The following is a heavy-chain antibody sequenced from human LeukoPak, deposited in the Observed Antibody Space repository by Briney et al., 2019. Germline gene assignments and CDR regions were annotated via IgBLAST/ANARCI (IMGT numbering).Heavy chain of an antibody. D-gene: IGHD1-26*01. CDR2: IYTSGST. Sequence: SQTLSLTCTVSGGSISSGSYYWSWIRQPAGKGLEWIGRIYTSGSTNYNPSLKSRVTISVDTSKNQFSLKLSSVTAADTAVYYCARVLVVGATEYFDYWGQGTLVTVSS. CDR1: GGSISSGSYY. CDR3: ARVLVVGATEYFDY. J-gene: IGHJ4*02. V-gene: IGHV4-61*02.